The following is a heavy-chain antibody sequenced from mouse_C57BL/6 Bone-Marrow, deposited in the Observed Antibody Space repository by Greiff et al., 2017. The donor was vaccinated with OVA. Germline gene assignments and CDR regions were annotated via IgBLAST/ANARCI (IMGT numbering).Heavy chain of an antibody. Sequence: VKLMESGAELVRPGASVTLSCKASGYTFTDYEMHWVKQTPVHGLEWIGAIDPETGGTAYNQKFKGKAILTADKSSSTAYMELRSLTSEDSAVYYCLTAYGYFDVWGTGTTVTVSS. CDR3: LTAYGYFDV. J-gene: IGHJ1*03. CDR2: IDPETGGT. V-gene: IGHV1-15*01. D-gene: IGHD4-1*01. CDR1: GYTFTDYE.